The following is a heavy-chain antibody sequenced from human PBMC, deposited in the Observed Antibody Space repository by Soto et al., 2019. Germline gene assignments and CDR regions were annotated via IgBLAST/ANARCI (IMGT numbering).Heavy chain of an antibody. V-gene: IGHV4-39*01. D-gene: IGHD2-2*01. Sequence: LSLTCTVSGGSISSSSYYWGWIRQPPGKGLEWIGSIYYSGSTYYNPSLKSRVTISVDTSKNQFSLKLSSVTAADTAVYYCAGHPSPRPVSSNWFDPWGQGTLVTISS. CDR3: AGHPSPRPVSSNWFDP. CDR1: GGSISSSSYY. CDR2: IYYSGST. J-gene: IGHJ5*02.